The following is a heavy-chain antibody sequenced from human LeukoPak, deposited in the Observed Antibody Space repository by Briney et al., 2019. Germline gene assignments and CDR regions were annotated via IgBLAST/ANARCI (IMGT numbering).Heavy chain of an antibody. Sequence: KPSETLSLTCIVSGGFISNYYWSWIRQPAGKGLEWIGRIYTSGSTDYNPSLKSRVTMSVDMSKNQFSLKLSSVTAADTAVYYCARGCIGGSCYTCSFDYWGQGTLVTVSS. CDR2: IYTSGST. J-gene: IGHJ4*02. V-gene: IGHV4-4*07. D-gene: IGHD2-15*01. CDR1: GGFISNYY. CDR3: ARGCIGGSCYTCSFDY.